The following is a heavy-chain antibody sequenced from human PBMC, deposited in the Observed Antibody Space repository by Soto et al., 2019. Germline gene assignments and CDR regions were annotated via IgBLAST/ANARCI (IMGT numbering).Heavy chain of an antibody. V-gene: IGHV3-7*03. CDR2: IKTDGSEK. D-gene: IGHD3-22*01. J-gene: IGHJ4*02. CDR1: GFNFHWYW. Sequence: GGSLRLSCAASGFNFHWYWMSWVRQAPGKGLEWLATIKTDGSEKKYVDSVKGRFTLSRDNGRNSVYLQMDSLRAEDTAVYYCAKLYYDSSDYGAHFDSWGQGTLVTVSS. CDR3: AKLYYDSSDYGAHFDS.